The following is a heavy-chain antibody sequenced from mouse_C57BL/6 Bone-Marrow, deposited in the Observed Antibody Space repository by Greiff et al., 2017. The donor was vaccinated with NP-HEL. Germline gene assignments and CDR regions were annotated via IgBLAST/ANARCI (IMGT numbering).Heavy chain of an antibody. CDR2: INPSTGGT. CDR3: ARGGLQDY. Sequence: VQLQQSGPELVKPGASVKISCKASGYSFTGYYMNWVKQSPEKSLEWIGEINPSTGGTTYNQKFKAKATLTVDKSSSTAYMQLKSLTSEDSAVYYCARGGLQDYWGQGTTLTVSS. D-gene: IGHD3-1*01. J-gene: IGHJ2*01. V-gene: IGHV1-42*01. CDR1: GYSFTGYY.